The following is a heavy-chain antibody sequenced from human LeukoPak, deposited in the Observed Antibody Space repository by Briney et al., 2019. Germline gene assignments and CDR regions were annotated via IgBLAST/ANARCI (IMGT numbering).Heavy chain of an antibody. V-gene: IGHV3-48*02. CDR3: ARWESGTCLILDY. CDR1: GFTFSSYS. D-gene: IGHD1-26*01. J-gene: IGHJ4*02. CDR2: ISSTISTI. Sequence: GGSLRLSCAASGFTFSSYSMNWVRQAPGKGLEWVSYISSTISTIYYADSVKGRFTISRDNAKNSLYLQVNSLRDEDTAVYYCARWESGTCLILDYWGQGTLVTVSS.